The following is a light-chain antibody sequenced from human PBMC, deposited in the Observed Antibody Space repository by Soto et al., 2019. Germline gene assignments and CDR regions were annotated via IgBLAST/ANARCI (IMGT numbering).Light chain of an antibody. CDR2: DVS. Sequence: QSALTQPASVSGSPGQSITISCTGTSNDVGGYNYVSWYQQSPGKAPKLMIYDVSDRPSGISNRLSGSKSGNTASLTISGLQPEDEADYYCSSYTTSSTLIFGGGTKLTVL. V-gene: IGLV2-14*01. CDR1: SNDVGGYNY. J-gene: IGLJ2*01. CDR3: SSYTTSSTLI.